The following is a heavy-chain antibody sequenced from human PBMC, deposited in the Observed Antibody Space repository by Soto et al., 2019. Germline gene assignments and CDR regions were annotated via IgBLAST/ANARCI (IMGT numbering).Heavy chain of an antibody. V-gene: IGHV3-15*01. D-gene: IGHD4-4*01. CDR2: IKSKTDGGTT. CDR1: GFTFSNAW. J-gene: IGHJ4*02. Sequence: GGSLRLSCAASGFTFSNAWMSWVRQAPGKGLEWVGRIKSKTDGGTTDYAAPVKGRFTISRDDSKNTLYLQMNSLKTEDTAVYYCTTADTTVTIPLGFDYWGQGTLVTVSS. CDR3: TTADTTVTIPLGFDY.